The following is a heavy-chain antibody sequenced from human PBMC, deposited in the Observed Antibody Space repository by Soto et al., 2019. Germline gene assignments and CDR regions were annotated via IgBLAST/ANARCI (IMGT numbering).Heavy chain of an antibody. D-gene: IGHD3-3*01. CDR2: IYYSGST. V-gene: IGHV4-30-4*01. CDR1: GGSISSGDYY. CDR3: ARGQSTPRELFTIFGVGQFWFDP. J-gene: IGHJ5*02. Sequence: SETLSLTCTVSGGSISSGDYYWSWIRQPPGKGLEWIGYIYYSGSTYYNPSLKSRVTISVDTSKNQFSLKLSSVTAADTAVYYCARGQSTPRELFTIFGVGQFWFDPWGQGTLVTVSS.